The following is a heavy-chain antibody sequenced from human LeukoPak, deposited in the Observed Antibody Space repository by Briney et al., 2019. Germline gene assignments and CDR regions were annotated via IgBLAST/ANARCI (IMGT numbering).Heavy chain of an antibody. CDR1: GFTFSSYA. Sequence: GGSLRLSCAASGFTFSSYAMSWVRQAPGKGLEWVSAISGSGGSTYYADSVKGRFTVSRDNSKNTLYLQMNSLRAEDTAVYYCASHAQIVVVPAAIGDWFDPWGQGTLVTVSS. V-gene: IGHV3-23*01. D-gene: IGHD2-2*01. J-gene: IGHJ5*02. CDR3: ASHAQIVVVPAAIGDWFDP. CDR2: ISGSGGST.